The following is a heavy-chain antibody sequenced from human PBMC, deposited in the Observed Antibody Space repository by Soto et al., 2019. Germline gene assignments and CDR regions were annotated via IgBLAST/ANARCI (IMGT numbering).Heavy chain of an antibody. CDR3: ARGLIRYYYYYGMDV. D-gene: IGHD2-21*01. CDR1: VQFFCGNY. Sequence: SAALSVTSALYVQFFCGNYWSWSRQPPGKRLEWIGDINPSASTNYNPSLKSRVTISVDTSKNQFSLKLSSVTAADTAVYYCARGLIRYYYYYGMDVWGQGTTVT. V-gene: IGHV4-34*01. CDR2: INPSAST. J-gene: IGHJ6*02.